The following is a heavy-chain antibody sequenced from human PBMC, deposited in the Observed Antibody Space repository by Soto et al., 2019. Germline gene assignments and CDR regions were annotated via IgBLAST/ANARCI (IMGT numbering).Heavy chain of an antibody. CDR1: GFTFSSYA. CDR3: ARDKSPYSSGWHNRHFDY. V-gene: IGHV3-30-3*01. D-gene: IGHD6-19*01. CDR2: ISYDGSNK. Sequence: QVQLVESGGGVVQPGRSLRLSCAASGFTFSSYAMHWVRRAPGKGLEWVAVISYDGSNKYYADSVKGRFTISRDNSKNTYLQMNSLRAEDTAVYYCARDKSPYSSGWHNRHFDYWGQGTLVTVSS. J-gene: IGHJ4*02.